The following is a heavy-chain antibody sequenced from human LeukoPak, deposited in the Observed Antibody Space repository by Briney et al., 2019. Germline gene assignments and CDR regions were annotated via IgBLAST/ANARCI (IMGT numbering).Heavy chain of an antibody. J-gene: IGHJ4*02. CDR1: GFAFSRYA. CDR2: ISYDGSNK. CDR3: ARDPGQWLVYYFDY. Sequence: PGGSLRLSCAASGFAFSRYAMHWVRQAPGKGLEWVAVISYDGSNKYYADSVKGRFTISRDNSKNTLYLQMNSLRAEDTAIYCCARDPGQWLVYYFDYWGQGTLVTVSS. D-gene: IGHD6-19*01. V-gene: IGHV3-30-3*01.